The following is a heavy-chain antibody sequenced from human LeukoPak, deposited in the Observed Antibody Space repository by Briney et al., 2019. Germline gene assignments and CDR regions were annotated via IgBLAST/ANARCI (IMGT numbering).Heavy chain of an antibody. Sequence: PGRSLRLSCAASGFTFSSYGMHWVRQAPGKGLEWVAVISYDGSNKYYADSVKGRFTISRDNSKNTLYLQINSLRAEDTAVYYCAKGVPDYWGQGILVTVSS. CDR2: ISYDGSNK. J-gene: IGHJ4*02. CDR3: AKGVPDY. V-gene: IGHV3-30*18. D-gene: IGHD1-1*01. CDR1: GFTFSSYG.